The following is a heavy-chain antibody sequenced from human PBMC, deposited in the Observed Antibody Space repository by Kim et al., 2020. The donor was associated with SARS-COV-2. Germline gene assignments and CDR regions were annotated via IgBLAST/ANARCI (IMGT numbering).Heavy chain of an antibody. J-gene: IGHJ6*02. Sequence: ASVKVSCKASGYTFTSYGISWVRQAPGQGLEWMGWISAYNGNTNYAQKLQGRVTMTTDTSTSTANMELRSLRSDDTAVYYCARELSILEGLYYYGMDVWGQGTTVTVSS. CDR1: GYTFTSYG. CDR3: ARELSILEGLYYYGMDV. V-gene: IGHV1-18*01. D-gene: IGHD1-1*01. CDR2: ISAYNGNT.